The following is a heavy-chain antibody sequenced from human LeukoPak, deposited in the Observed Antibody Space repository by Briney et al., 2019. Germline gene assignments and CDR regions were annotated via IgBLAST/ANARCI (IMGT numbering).Heavy chain of an antibody. Sequence: ASVTVSFKSSGYTFTCYYMHWVRQPPGQGLEWMGLINPNSGGTNYAQKFQGRVTRTRDTSISTAYMEMNRLRSTDTAVYYCARDNGDSWFDYWGQGTLVTVSS. J-gene: IGHJ4*02. CDR3: ARDNGDSWFDY. CDR2: INPNSGGT. D-gene: IGHD4-17*01. V-gene: IGHV1-2*02. CDR1: GYTFTCYY.